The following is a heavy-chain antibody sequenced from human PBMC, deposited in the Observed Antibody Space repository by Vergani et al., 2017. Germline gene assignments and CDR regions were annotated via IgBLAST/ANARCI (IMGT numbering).Heavy chain of an antibody. D-gene: IGHD1-26*01. V-gene: IGHV3-33*01. J-gene: IGHJ3*02. CDR3: ARAVGAPDAFDI. CDR2: IWYDGSNK. CDR1: GFTFSSYC. Sequence: QVQLVESGGGVVQPGRSLRLSCAASGFTFSSYCLHWVRQAPGQGLERVAVIWYDGSNKYYADSVKGRFTISRNNSKNTLYLQMNSLRAEDTAVYYCARAVGAPDAFDIWGQGTMVTVSS.